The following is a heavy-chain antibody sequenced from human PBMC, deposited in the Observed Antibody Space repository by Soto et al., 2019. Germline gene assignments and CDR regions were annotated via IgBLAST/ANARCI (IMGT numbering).Heavy chain of an antibody. J-gene: IGHJ4*02. Sequence: QVQLQQWGAGLLKPSETLSLTCAVYGGSFSGYYWSWIRQPPGKGLEWIGEINHSGSTNYNPSLKSRVTISVDTSKYQFSLKMSSVTAADTAVYYCARIVYDSSGYYFRHGNCFDYWGQGTLVTVFS. V-gene: IGHV4-34*01. CDR3: ARIVYDSSGYYFRHGNCFDY. CDR1: GGSFSGYY. CDR2: INHSGST. D-gene: IGHD3-22*01.